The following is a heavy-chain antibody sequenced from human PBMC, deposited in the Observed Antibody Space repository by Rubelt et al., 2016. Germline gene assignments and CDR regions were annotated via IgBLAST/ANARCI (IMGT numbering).Heavy chain of an antibody. CDR1: GFTVSSNY. J-gene: IGHJ6*03. V-gene: IGHV3-53*01. D-gene: IGHD2-15*01. CDR2: IYSGGST. Sequence: EVQLVESGGGLIQPGGSLRLSCAASGFTVSSNYMSWVRQAPGKGLEWVSVIYSGGSTYYANAVKGRFTISRDNSKNTLYLQMNSLRAEDTAVYYCARDAPTPHYYYYMDVWGKGTTVTVSS. CDR3: ARDAPTPHYYYYMDV.